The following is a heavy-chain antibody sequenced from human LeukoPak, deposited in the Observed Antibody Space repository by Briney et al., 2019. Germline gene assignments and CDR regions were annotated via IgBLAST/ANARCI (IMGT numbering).Heavy chain of an antibody. J-gene: IGHJ3*02. CDR2: INPDGSEK. V-gene: IGHV3-7*01. CDR3: VRYYDPPVGDAFDI. D-gene: IGHD3-16*01. CDR1: GFRFGSDW. Sequence: GGSLRLSCAASGFRFGSDWMSWVGQAPGTGLEWVANINPDGSEKYYVDSVKGRFTISRDNDKNSLYLRLNSLRADDTAVYYCVRYYDPPVGDAFDIWGQGTLVTVSS.